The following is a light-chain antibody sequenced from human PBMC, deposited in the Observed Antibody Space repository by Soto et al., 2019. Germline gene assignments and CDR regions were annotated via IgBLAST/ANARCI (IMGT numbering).Light chain of an antibody. J-gene: IGKJ2*01. V-gene: IGKV2-28*01. CDR1: KSLLHXXXXXX. Sequence: DIVMTQSPLSLPVTPGEPASISCKSSKSLLHXXXXXXXDWYLQKPGQSPQLLIYLGSNRASGVPDRFSGGGSGTYFTLKISRVEAEDVGVYYCMQALQTLYTFGQGTKLEIK. CDR2: LGS. CDR3: MQALQTLYT.